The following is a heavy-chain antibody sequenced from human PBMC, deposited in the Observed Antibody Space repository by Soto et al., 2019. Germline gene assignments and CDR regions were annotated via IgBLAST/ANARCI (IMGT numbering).Heavy chain of an antibody. D-gene: IGHD1-26*01. V-gene: IGHV3-23*01. CDR3: AKDAVSYNGKWDWFDS. Sequence: DVQLLQSGGGLVQPGGSLTLSCAASRFIFSDYAMNWVRQAPGKGLEWVSSIGGSNTDRYYADSVKGRFIISRDNSKNTMYLQMKSLRDDDTAVYYCAKDAVSYNGKWDWFDSWGQGTLVTVPS. CDR1: RFIFSDYA. J-gene: IGHJ5*01. CDR2: IGGSNTDR.